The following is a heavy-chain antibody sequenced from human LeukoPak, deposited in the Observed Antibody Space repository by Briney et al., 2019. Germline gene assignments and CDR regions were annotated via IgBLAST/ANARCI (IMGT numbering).Heavy chain of an antibody. Sequence: SQTLSLTCTVSGGSISSGDYYWSWIRQPPGKGLEWIGYISHSGRTYYNPSLESRVIISVDRSKNQFSLKLSSVTAADTAVYYCATEGDRTIFGPGFDYWGQGTLVTVSS. CDR3: ATEGDRTIFGPGFDY. D-gene: IGHD3-3*01. J-gene: IGHJ4*02. CDR1: GGSISSGDYY. CDR2: ISHSGRT. V-gene: IGHV4-30-2*01.